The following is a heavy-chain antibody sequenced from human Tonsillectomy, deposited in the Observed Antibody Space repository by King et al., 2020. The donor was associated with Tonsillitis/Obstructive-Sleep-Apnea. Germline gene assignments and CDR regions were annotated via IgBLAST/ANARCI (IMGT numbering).Heavy chain of an antibody. J-gene: IGHJ4*02. CDR1: GYIFPSLW. D-gene: IGHD3-10*01. CDR2: IYPGDSNT. V-gene: IGHV5-51*01. Sequence: VQLVESGAEVKKPGESLKISCKASGYIFPSLWIDWVRQVPGKGLEWMGVIYPGDSNTRYSPSFEGQVTISVDKSISTAYLQWTSLKASDTAMYYCARHDGGLDFDLCGQGTLVTVSS. CDR3: ARHDGGLDFDL.